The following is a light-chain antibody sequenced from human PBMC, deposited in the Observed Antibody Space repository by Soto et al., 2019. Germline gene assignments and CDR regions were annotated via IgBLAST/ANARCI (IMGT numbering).Light chain of an antibody. Sequence: DIQMTQSPSSESASVGDRVTITCRASQGISSLLAWYRQKPGKAPTLLIHTASSLQSGVPSRFSGSGSGTDFTLTISSLQPEEFATYYCQQSNSFPLTCGGGTKVEIK. CDR3: QQSNSFPLT. CDR2: TAS. CDR1: QGISSL. V-gene: IGKV1-12*01. J-gene: IGKJ4*01.